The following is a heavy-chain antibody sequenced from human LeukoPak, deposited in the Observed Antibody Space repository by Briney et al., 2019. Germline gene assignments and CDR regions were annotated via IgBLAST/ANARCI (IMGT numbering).Heavy chain of an antibody. J-gene: IGHJ6*02. CDR2: ISSSSSYI. D-gene: IGHD6-19*01. CDR1: GFTFSSYS. CDR3: ARDSEEVAVAGLYYYYGMDV. Sequence: KPGGSLRLSRAASGFTFSSYSMNWVRQAPGKGLEWVSSISSSSSYIYYADSVKGRFTISRDNAKNSLNLQMNSLRAEDTAVYYCARDSEEVAVAGLYYYYGMDVWGQGTTVTVSS. V-gene: IGHV3-21*01.